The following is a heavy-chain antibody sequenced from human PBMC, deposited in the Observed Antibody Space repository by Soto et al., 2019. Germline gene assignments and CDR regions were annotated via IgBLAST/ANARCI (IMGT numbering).Heavy chain of an antibody. D-gene: IGHD3-10*01. CDR1: GYTFTSYG. CDR3: AREGNTMVRGKYRTLPPTPDY. CDR2: ISAYNGNT. V-gene: IGHV1-18*01. J-gene: IGHJ4*02. Sequence: ASVKVSCKASGYTFTSYGISWVRPAPGQGLEWMGWISAYNGNTNYAQKLQGRVTMTTDTSTSTAYMELRSLRSDDTAVYYCAREGNTMVRGKYRTLPPTPDYWGQGTLVTVSS.